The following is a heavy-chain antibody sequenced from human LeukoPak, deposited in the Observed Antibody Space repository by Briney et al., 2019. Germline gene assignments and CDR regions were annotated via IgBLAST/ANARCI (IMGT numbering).Heavy chain of an antibody. CDR2: INPSGGST. J-gene: IGHJ4*02. CDR1: GYTFTSYY. V-gene: IGHV1-46*01. CDR3: ARTVPWFHKARPFDY. D-gene: IGHD3-10*01. Sequence: ASVKVSCKASGYTFTSYYMHWVRQAPGQGLEWMGIINPSGGSTSYAQKFQGRVTMTRDTSTSTVYMELSSLRSEDTAVYHCARTVPWFHKARPFDYWGQGTLVTVSS.